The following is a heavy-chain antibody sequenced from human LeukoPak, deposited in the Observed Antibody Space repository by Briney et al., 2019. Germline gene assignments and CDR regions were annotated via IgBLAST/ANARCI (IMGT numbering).Heavy chain of an antibody. CDR1: GYIFINYD. D-gene: IGHD4-17*01. CDR2: ISAYNGNT. Sequence: ASVKVSCKASGYIFINYDISWVRQAPGQGLEWMGWISAYNGNTNYAQKLQGRVTMTTDTSTSTAYMELRSLRSDDTAVYYCARDIGSRRAVTDALGIWGQGTMVTVSS. V-gene: IGHV1-18*01. J-gene: IGHJ3*02. CDR3: ARDIGSRRAVTDALGI.